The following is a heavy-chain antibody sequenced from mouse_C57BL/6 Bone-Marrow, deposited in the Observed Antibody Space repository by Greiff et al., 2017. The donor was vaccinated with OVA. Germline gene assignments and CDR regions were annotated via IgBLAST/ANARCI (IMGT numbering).Heavy chain of an antibody. V-gene: IGHV5-2*01. CDR3: ARHGNWGGDY. CDR1: EYEFPSYD. Sequence: EVQLQQSGGGLVQPGASLKLSCESNEYEFPSYDMSWVRKTPEKRLELVAAINSDGGSTYYPDTMERRFIISSDNTEKTQYLQMSSLRSEDTALYYCARHGNWGGDYWGQGTLLTVSA. D-gene: IGHD2-1*01. J-gene: IGHJ3*01. CDR2: INSDGGST.